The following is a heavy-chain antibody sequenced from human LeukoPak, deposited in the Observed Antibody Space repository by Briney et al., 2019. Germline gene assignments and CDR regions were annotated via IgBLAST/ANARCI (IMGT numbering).Heavy chain of an antibody. CDR2: INHSGST. J-gene: IGHJ6*03. CDR1: GGSFSGYY. V-gene: IGHV4-34*01. Sequence: KPSETLSLTCAVYGGSFSGYYWSWIRQPPGKGLEWIGEINHSGSTNYNPSLKSRVTISVDTSKNQFSLKLSSVTAADTAVYYCAREGGDGYNNMGWVGYYYYYYMDVWGKGTTVTISS. D-gene: IGHD5-24*01. CDR3: AREGGDGYNNMGWVGYYYYYYMDV.